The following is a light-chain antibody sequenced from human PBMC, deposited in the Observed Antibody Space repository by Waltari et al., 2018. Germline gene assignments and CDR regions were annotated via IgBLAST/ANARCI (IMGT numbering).Light chain of an antibody. V-gene: IGKV1-9*01. Sequence: IQLTQSPSSLSASVGDRVTIPARASQGIADYVAWYQQKPGQAPILLIYAASTLHNGVPSRCSGSGTGRDFTLTIDSLQPEDLGTYHGQQINSFPWTFGHGTKVEIK. J-gene: IGKJ1*01. CDR3: QQINSFPWT. CDR1: QGIADY. CDR2: AAS.